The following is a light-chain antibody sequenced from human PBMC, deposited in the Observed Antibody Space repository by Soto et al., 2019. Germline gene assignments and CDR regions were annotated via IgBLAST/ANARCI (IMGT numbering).Light chain of an antibody. Sequence: QSALTQPASVSGSPGQSITISCTGTSSDVGGYNFVSWYQQHPGKAPRLMIFEVNNRPSGVSDRFSGSKSGNTASLTFSGLQAEDEADYYCSSYTFSSTLVVFGGGTKLTVL. V-gene: IGLV2-14*01. CDR2: EVN. CDR3: SSYTFSSTLVV. J-gene: IGLJ3*02. CDR1: SSDVGGYNF.